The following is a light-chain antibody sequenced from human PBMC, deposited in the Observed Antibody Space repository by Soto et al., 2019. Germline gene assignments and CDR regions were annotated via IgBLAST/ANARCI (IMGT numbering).Light chain of an antibody. CDR2: DVS. V-gene: IGKV1-5*01. J-gene: IGKJ1*01. CDR3: QQYYSYSRT. Sequence: DIQMTQSPSTLSASVGDRVTITCRASQTVSSWLAWYQQKPGKAPKLLIYDVSSLESGVPSRLSGSGSGTEFTLTISSLQPDDCATYYCQQYYSYSRTFGQGTKVEV. CDR1: QTVSSW.